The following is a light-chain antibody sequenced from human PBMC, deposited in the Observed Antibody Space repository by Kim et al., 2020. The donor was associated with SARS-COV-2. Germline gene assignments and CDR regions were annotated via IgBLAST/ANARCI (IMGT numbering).Light chain of an antibody. J-gene: IGKJ1*01. CDR2: SVS. CDR3: QHYGSSSRT. Sequence: SPGERATLSCRTSQRVSSNYLAWYQQKPGQSPRLLIYSVSTRATGIPDRFSGSGSGTDFTLTISGLEPEDFAVYYCQHYGSSSRTFGHGTKVDIK. V-gene: IGKV3-20*01. CDR1: QRVSSNY.